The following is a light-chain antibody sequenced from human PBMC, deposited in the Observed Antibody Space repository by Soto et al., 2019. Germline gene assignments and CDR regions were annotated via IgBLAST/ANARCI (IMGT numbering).Light chain of an antibody. Sequence: DIQMTQSPSTLSASVGDRVTNTCRASQSISEWLAWYQQKPGKAPKLLIYKASTLESGVPSRFSGSGSGTEFTRNISSLQPDDFATYYCQQYYSFCAFGQGTKVEIK. CDR3: QQYYSFCA. CDR2: KAS. CDR1: QSISEW. J-gene: IGKJ1*01. V-gene: IGKV1-5*03.